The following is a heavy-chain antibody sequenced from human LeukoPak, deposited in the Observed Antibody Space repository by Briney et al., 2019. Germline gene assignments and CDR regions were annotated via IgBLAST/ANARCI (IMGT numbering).Heavy chain of an antibody. CDR3: AKQRSYYDSSGYYYRFDY. J-gene: IGHJ4*02. Sequence: GGSLRLSCAASGFTFDDYAMHWVRQAPGKGLEWVSGISWNSGSIGYADSVKGRFTISRDNAKNSLYLQMNSLRAEDTALYYCAKQRSYYDSSGYYYRFDYWGQGTLVTVSS. D-gene: IGHD3-22*01. V-gene: IGHV3-9*01. CDR2: ISWNSGSI. CDR1: GFTFDDYA.